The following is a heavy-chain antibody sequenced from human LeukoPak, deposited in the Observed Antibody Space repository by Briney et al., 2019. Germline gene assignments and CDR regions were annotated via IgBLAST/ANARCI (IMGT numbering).Heavy chain of an antibody. D-gene: IGHD6-6*01. V-gene: IGHV3-30*02. J-gene: IGHJ4*02. CDR3: AKGMYSSSSPFDY. Sequence: GRSLRLSCAASGFTFSSYGMHWVRQAPGKGLEWVAFIRYDGSNKYYADSVKGRFTISRDNSKNTLYLQMNSLRAEDTAVYYCAKGMYSSSSPFDYWGQGTLVTVSS. CDR1: GFTFSSYG. CDR2: IRYDGSNK.